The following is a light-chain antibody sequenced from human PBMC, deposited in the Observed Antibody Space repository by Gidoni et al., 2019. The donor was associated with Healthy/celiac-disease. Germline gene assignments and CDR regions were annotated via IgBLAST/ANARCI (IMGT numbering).Light chain of an antibody. J-gene: IGKJ4*01. CDR3: QQSYRTPLT. V-gene: IGKV1-39*01. Sequence: DIQMTPSPSSLSASVGDRVTITCRASQSISSYLNWYQQKPGKAPKLLIYAASSLQSGVPSRFSGSGSGTDLTLTSSSLQPEDFATYDCQQSYRTPLTFGGGTKVEIK. CDR2: AAS. CDR1: QSISSY.